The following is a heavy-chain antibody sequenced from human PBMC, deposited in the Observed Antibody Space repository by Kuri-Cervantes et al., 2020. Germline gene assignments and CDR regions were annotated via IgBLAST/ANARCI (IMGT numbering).Heavy chain of an antibody. D-gene: IGHD3-10*01. V-gene: IGHV3-21*01. Sequence: GGSLRLSCAASGFTFSSYGMHWVRQAPGKGLEWVSSISSSSSYIYYADSVKGRFTISRDNAKNSLYLQMNSLRAEDTAVYYCAREGSGWGIDYWGQGTLVTVSS. J-gene: IGHJ4*02. CDR1: GFTFSSYG. CDR2: ISSSSSYI. CDR3: AREGSGWGIDY.